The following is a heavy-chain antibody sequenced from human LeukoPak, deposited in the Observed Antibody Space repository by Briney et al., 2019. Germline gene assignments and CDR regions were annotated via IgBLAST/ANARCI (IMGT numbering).Heavy chain of an antibody. D-gene: IGHD2-15*01. Sequence: SETLSLTCTVSGGSINNYYWSWIRQPPGKGLEWIGYIHYSGSTNYNPSLKSRVTISVDNSKNQFSLKMSSMTAADTAVYYCARAGWYTLDNWGQGTLVTVSS. J-gene: IGHJ4*02. CDR2: IHYSGST. CDR3: ARAGWYTLDN. CDR1: GGSINNYY. V-gene: IGHV4-59*12.